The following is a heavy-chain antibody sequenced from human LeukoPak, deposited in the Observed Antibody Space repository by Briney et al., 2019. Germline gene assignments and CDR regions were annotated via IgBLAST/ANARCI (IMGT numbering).Heavy chain of an antibody. V-gene: IGHV3-9*01. D-gene: IGHD3-3*01. CDR2: ISWNSGSI. CDR3: AREAVTIFGVVRTQTTKLPHRFDP. Sequence: GGSLRLSCAASGFTFDDYAMHWVRQAPGKGLEWVSGISWNSGSIGYADSVKGRFTISRDNAKNSLYLQMNSLRSEDTAVYYCAREAVTIFGVVRTQTTKLPHRFDPWGQGTLVTVSS. J-gene: IGHJ5*02. CDR1: GFTFDDYA.